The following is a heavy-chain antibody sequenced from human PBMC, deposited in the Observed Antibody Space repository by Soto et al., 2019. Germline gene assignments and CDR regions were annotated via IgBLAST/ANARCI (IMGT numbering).Heavy chain of an antibody. V-gene: IGHV3-49*04. D-gene: IGHD1-20*01. CDR1: GFTFSTYA. CDR3: TRVTGPNWNDLYYYYGMDV. Sequence: PGGSLRLSCAASGFTFSTYAIAWVRQAPGKGLEWVGFIRSKAYGGTTEYAASVKGRFTISRDESKSIAYLQMNSLKTEDTAVYYCTRVTGPNWNDLYYYYGMDVWGQGTTVTASS. J-gene: IGHJ6*02. CDR2: IRSKAYGGTT.